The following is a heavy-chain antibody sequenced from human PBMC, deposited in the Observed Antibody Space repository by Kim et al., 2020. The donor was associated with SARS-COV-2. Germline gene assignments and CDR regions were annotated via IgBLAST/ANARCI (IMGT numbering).Heavy chain of an antibody. J-gene: IGHJ4*02. CDR1: GCTFISYA. CDR3: ARSSSRHYYDSSGYYTDY. V-gene: IGHV1-69*13. D-gene: IGHD3-22*01. Sequence: SVKVSCKASGCTFISYAISWVRQAPGQGLEWMGGIIPIFGTANYAQKFQGRVTITEDESTSTAYIELSSLRSEDTAVYYCARSSSRHYYDSSGYYTDYWGQGTLVTVSS. CDR2: IIPIFGTA.